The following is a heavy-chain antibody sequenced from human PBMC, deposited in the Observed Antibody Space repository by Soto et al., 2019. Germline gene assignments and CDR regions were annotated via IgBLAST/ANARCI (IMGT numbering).Heavy chain of an antibody. V-gene: IGHV3-48*01. CDR1: GFTFSSYS. Sequence: PGGSLRLSCAASGFTFSSYSMNWVRQAPGKGLEWVSYISSSSSTIYYADSVKGRFTISRDNAKNSLYLQMNSLRAEDTAVYYCARVRELSLYPNYYMDVWGKGTTVSVSS. CDR3: ARVRELSLYPNYYMDV. D-gene: IGHD3-16*02. J-gene: IGHJ6*03. CDR2: ISSSSSTI.